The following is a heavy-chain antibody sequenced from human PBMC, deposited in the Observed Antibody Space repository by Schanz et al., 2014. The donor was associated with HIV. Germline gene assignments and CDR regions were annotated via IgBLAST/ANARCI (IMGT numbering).Heavy chain of an antibody. CDR1: GFSFITYG. J-gene: IGHJ5*02. CDR2: IRGSGGAT. V-gene: IGHV3-23*01. Sequence: EVQLLESGGGLVQPGGSLRLSCAASGFSFITYGMGWVRQAPGKGLEWVSSIRGSGGATWYADSVKGRFTISRDNSKNTLYLQMISLRVEDTAVYYCAKDAYASKYINWVDPWGQGTLVTVSS. D-gene: IGHD2-2*01. CDR3: AKDAYASKYINWVDP.